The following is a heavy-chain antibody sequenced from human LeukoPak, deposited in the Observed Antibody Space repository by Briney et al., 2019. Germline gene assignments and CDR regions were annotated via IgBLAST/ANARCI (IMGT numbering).Heavy chain of an antibody. CDR2: ITGSGGNT. CDR1: GFAFSNYA. CDR3: ARWGGYSAWCCDYDSYY. D-gene: IGHD3-16*01. Sequence: GASLSLSCAASGFAFSNYAMSWVRQAPGQGLEWVSAITGSGGNTYYADSVKGRFTISRDKSKNTVFLQMNSLRAEDTAVYYCARWGGYSAWCCDYDSYYWGQGALVTVS. V-gene: IGHV3-23*01. J-gene: IGHJ4*02.